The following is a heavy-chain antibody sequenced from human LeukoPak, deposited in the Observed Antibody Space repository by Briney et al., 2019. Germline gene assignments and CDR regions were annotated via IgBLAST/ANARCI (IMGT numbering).Heavy chain of an antibody. CDR1: GGSISSSSYY. J-gene: IGHJ6*03. Sequence: SETLSLTCTVSGGSISSSSYYWGWIRQPPGKGLEWIGSIYYSGSTYYNPSLKSRVAISVDTSKNQFSLKLSSVTAADTAVYYCASHYSSSSEDYCYYMDVWGKGTTVTVSS. V-gene: IGHV4-39*01. D-gene: IGHD6-6*01. CDR2: IYYSGST. CDR3: ASHYSSSSEDYCYYMDV.